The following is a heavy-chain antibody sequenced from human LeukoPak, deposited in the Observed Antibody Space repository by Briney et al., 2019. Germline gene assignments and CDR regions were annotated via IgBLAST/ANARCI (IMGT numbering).Heavy chain of an antibody. CDR2: IGTDGSRT. J-gene: IGHJ3*02. CDR1: GFTFSSYW. V-gene: IGHV3-74*01. D-gene: IGHD4-23*01. CDR3: ARDKYGGNSNAFDI. Sequence: PGGSLRLSCAASGFTFSSYWMHWVRQVPGKGLVWVSRIGTDGSRTTYADYVQGRFTISRDNAKNTLYLQVNSLRAEDTAVYYCARDKYGGNSNAFDIWGQGTLVTVSS.